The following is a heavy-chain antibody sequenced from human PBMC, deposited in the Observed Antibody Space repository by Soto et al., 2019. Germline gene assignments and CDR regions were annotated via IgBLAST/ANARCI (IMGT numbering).Heavy chain of an antibody. J-gene: IGHJ4*02. CDR2: INYSGST. V-gene: IGHV4-59*01. Sequence: PSETLSLTCTVSGGSISSYYWSWIRQSPGKGLERIGYINYSGSTSYNPSLKSRVTMSVDTSKNQFSLKLSSVTPADTAVYYCARDGLIGSYFDFWGQGILVT. D-gene: IGHD3-10*01. CDR1: GGSISSYY. CDR3: ARDGLIGSYFDF.